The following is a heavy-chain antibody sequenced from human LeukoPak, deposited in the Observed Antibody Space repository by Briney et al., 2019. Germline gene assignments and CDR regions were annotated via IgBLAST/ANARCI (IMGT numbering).Heavy chain of an antibody. D-gene: IGHD5-24*01. CDR2: ISYDGSNK. CDR3: AREWPMTPYFDY. V-gene: IGHV3-30*04. J-gene: IGHJ4*02. CDR1: GFTFSSYA. Sequence: GGSLRLSCAASGFTFSSYAMHWVRQAPGKGLEWVAVISYDGSNKYYADSVKGRFTISRDNSKNTLYLQMNSLRAEDTAVYYWAREWPMTPYFDYWGQGTLVTVSS.